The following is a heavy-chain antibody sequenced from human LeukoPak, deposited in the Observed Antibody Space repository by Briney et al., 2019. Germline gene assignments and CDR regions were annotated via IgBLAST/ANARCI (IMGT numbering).Heavy chain of an antibody. CDR3: ARLLVVVPAANNWSDP. CDR1: GYSFTSYW. J-gene: IGHJ5*02. D-gene: IGHD2-2*01. V-gene: IGHV5-51*01. CDR2: IYPGDSDT. Sequence: GESLKISCKGSGYSFTSYWIGWVRQMPGKGLEWMGIIYPGDSDTRYSPSFQGQVTISADKSISTAYLQWSSLKASDTAMYYCARLLVVVPAANNWSDPWGQGTLVTVSS.